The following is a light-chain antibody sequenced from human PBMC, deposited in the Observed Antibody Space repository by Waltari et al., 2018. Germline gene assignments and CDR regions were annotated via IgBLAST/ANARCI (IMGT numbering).Light chain of an antibody. CDR3: SSYTTSISYV. Sequence: QSALTQPASVSGSPGQSITISCTGTSSDIGVSNHVSWYQQHPGKAPKLMIYDVTNRPSGVSDRFSDSKSDYTASLTISGLQAEDEADYYCSSYTTSISYVFGTGTRVTVL. J-gene: IGLJ1*01. CDR1: SSDIGVSNH. CDR2: DVT. V-gene: IGLV2-14*03.